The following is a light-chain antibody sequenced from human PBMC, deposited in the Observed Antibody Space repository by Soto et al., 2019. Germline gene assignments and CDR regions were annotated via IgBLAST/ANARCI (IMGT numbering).Light chain of an antibody. Sequence: ENLLTQSPGTLSLSPGERATLSCRASQSISRTYLAWYQQKPVQAPRLLIYATSSRATGIPDRFSGSGSGTDFTLTISRLEPEDFAVYYCQQYGRSGTFGQGTKVDIK. V-gene: IGKV3-20*01. CDR3: QQYGRSGT. CDR1: QSISRTY. J-gene: IGKJ1*01. CDR2: ATS.